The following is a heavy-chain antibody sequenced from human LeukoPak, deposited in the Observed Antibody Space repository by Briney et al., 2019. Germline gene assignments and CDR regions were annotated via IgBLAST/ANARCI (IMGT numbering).Heavy chain of an antibody. V-gene: IGHV3-23*01. CDR1: GFTFSNYD. CDR3: ARDRWTGSDAFDI. D-gene: IGHD3/OR15-3a*01. J-gene: IGHJ3*02. CDR2: ISSSGSI. Sequence: GALRLSCAASGFTFSNYDMSWVRQAPGKGLEWVSVISSSGSINYADSVKGRFTISRDNAKNTLYLQMNSLRAEDTAVYYCARDRWTGSDAFDIWGQGTMVTVSS.